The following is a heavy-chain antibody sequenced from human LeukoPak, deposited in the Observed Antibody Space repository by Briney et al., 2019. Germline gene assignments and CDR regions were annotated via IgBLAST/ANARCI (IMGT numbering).Heavy chain of an antibody. CDR3: ARDYYDYVWGSYLLDY. V-gene: IGHV4-61*02. D-gene: IGHD3-16*02. CDR1: GGSISSGSYY. J-gene: IGHJ4*02. Sequence: SQTLSLTCTVSGGSISSGSYYWRWIRQPAGKGLEWIGRIYTSGSTNYNPSLKSRVTISVDTSKNQFSLKLSSVTAADTAVYYCARDYYDYVWGSYLLDYWGQGTLVTVSS. CDR2: IYTSGST.